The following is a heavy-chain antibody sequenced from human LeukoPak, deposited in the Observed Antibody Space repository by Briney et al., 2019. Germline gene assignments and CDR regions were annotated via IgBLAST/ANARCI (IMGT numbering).Heavy chain of an antibody. D-gene: IGHD2-15*01. J-gene: IGHJ4*02. CDR1: GYSFTSYW. Sequence: PGESLKISCKGSGYSFTSYWIGWVRQMPGKGLEGMGIIYPGDSDTRYSPSVQGQVTISADKYISTAYLQWSSLKASDTAMYYCARRGCGSGGSCLFDYWGQGTLVTVSS. V-gene: IGHV5-51*01. CDR2: IYPGDSDT. CDR3: ARRGCGSGGSCLFDY.